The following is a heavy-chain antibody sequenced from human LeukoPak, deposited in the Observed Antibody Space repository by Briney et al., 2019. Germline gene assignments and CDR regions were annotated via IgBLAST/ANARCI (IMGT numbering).Heavy chain of an antibody. CDR1: GFTFSSYA. CDR2: ISGSGGST. V-gene: IGHV3-23*01. CDR3: ATEPSYYGSGNDY. D-gene: IGHD3-10*01. J-gene: IGHJ4*02. Sequence: GGSLRLSCAASGFTFSSYAMSWVRHAPWKRLEWVSAISGSGGSTYYADSVKGRFTISRDNSKNTLYLQMNSLRAEDTAVYYCATEPSYYGSGNDYWGQGTLVTVSS.